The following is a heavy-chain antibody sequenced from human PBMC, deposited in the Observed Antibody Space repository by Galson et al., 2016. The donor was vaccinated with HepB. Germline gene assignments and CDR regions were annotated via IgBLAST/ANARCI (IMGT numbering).Heavy chain of an antibody. V-gene: IGHV3-33*08. J-gene: IGHJ4*02. CDR1: RFTFTDYW. CDR2: IWYDGSYR. CDR3: AREIPHMVHGGLDY. D-gene: IGHD2-2*02. Sequence: SLRLSCAASRFTFTDYWMSWVRQAPGKGLEWVAVIWYDGSYRYYSESGEGRFTISRDISENTVYLQMNSLRGEDTAVYYCAREIPHMVHGGLDYWGQGTLVTVSS.